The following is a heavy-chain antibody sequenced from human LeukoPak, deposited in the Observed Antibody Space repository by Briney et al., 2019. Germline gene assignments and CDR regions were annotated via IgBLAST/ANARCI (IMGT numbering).Heavy chain of an antibody. CDR2: IRYDGSNI. V-gene: IGHV3-30*02. CDR3: AKAPRDSSGYFLFCFDY. Sequence: GGSLRLSCAASGFTFSTYGMHRVRQGPGKGLEWVAFIRYDGSNIQYADSVKGRFTISRDNSKNTLYLQMNSLRAEDTAVYYCAKAPRDSSGYFLFCFDYWGQGTLVTVSS. D-gene: IGHD3-22*01. J-gene: IGHJ4*02. CDR1: GFTFSTYG.